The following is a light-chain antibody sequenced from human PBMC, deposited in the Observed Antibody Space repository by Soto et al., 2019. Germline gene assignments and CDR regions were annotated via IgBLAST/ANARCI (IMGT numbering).Light chain of an antibody. V-gene: IGKV3-11*01. CDR2: DAS. CDR3: QLRSNWPPALT. Sequence: EIVLTQSPATLSLSPGERATLSCRVSQSISSYLAWYQQKPGQAPRLLIYDASNRATGIPARFSGSGSGTDFTLTISSLEPEDFAVYYCQLRSNWPPALTFGGGTKVEIK. J-gene: IGKJ4*01. CDR1: QSISSY.